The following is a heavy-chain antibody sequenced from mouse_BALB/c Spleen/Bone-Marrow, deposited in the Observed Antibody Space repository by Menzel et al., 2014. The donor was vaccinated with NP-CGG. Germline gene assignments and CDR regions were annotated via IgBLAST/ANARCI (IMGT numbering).Heavy chain of an antibody. CDR2: INPDSSTI. D-gene: IGHD1-1*01. Sequence: AGGGVDSSGYWMSWVRQAPGKGLEWIGEINPDSSTINYTPSLKDKFIISRDNAKNTLYLQMSKVRSEDTALYYCARLGYYGTMDYWGQGTSVTVSS. V-gene: IGHV4-1*02. CDR1: GVDSSGYW. CDR3: ARLGYYGTMDY. J-gene: IGHJ4*01.